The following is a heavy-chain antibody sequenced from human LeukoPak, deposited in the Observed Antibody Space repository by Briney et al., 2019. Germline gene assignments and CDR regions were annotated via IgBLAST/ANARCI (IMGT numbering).Heavy chain of an antibody. CDR3: AKDGDKYHFYYYMDV. Sequence: GGSLRLSCAASEFTFSSHAMTWVRQAPGKGLEWVSTVTGKGDFTFYAAAVKGRFTISRDNSKDTLSLQMHSLRAEDTAIHYCAKDGDKYHFYYYMDVWGKGTTVTVSS. CDR1: EFTFSSHA. V-gene: IGHV3-23*01. D-gene: IGHD2-21*02. CDR2: VTGKGDFT. J-gene: IGHJ6*03.